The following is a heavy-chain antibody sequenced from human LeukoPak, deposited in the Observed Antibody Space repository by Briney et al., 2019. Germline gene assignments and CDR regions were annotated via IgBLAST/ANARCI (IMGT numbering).Heavy chain of an antibody. CDR2: IKEDGSEK. CDR1: GFIFRNYW. J-gene: IGHJ5*02. D-gene: IGHD3-16*02. Sequence: PGGSLRLSCAASGFIFRNYWMSCVRQAPGKGLEWVANIKEDGSEKYYVESVKGRFTISRDNAKNSLYLQMSSLRAEDTAVYYCARGVIIRGRLDPWGQGTLVTVSS. CDR3: ARGVIIRGRLDP. V-gene: IGHV3-7*01.